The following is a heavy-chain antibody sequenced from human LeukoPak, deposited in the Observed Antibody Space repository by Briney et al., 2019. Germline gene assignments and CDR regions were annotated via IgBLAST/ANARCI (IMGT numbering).Heavy chain of an antibody. CDR1: GYSISSTYY. V-gene: IGHV4-38-2*02. D-gene: IGHD6-6*01. Sequence: SETLSLTCTVSGYSISSTYYWGWIRQPPGKGLEWVGSVFRSGNTYYNPSLKSRLTISADTSKNQFSLTLTSVTAADTAVYYCARDRSVGVLPAPPFDFWGQGTLVTVSS. J-gene: IGHJ4*02. CDR3: ARDRSVGVLPAPPFDF. CDR2: VFRSGNT.